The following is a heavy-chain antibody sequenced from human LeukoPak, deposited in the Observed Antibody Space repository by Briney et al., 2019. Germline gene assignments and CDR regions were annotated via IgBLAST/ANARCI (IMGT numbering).Heavy chain of an antibody. J-gene: IGHJ4*02. V-gene: IGHV1-18*01. Sequence: GASVKVSCKASGYTFTSYGISWVRQAPGQGLEWVGWITAYNVSTNYAQKLQGRVTMTTDTSTSTAYMELRSLRSDDTAVYYCARPTYGSFDYWGQGTLVTVSS. CDR3: ARPTYGSFDY. CDR2: ITAYNVST. CDR1: GYTFTSYG. D-gene: IGHD4-17*01.